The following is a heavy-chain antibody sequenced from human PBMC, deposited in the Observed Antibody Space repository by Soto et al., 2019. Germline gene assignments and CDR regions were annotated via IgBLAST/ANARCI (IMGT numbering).Heavy chain of an antibody. D-gene: IGHD3-10*01. CDR1: GNTLSELP. J-gene: IGHJ4*01. CDR3: ARRGNDPYCGLVY. V-gene: IGHV1-24*01. Sequence: QVQLVQSGAEVRKPGASVKVSCKMSGNTLSELPMHWVRQTAGKGLEWMAGYDPEDDGTIYAQNFQGRVSLTEDTSTDTAYLEVNRLTSEDTAVYYCARRGNDPYCGLVYWGQGTLVTVSS. CDR2: YDPEDDGT.